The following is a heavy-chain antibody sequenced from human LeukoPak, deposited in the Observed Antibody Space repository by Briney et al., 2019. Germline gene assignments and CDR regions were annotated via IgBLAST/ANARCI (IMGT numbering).Heavy chain of an antibody. Sequence: PSETLSLTCTVSGGPISSHYWSWIRQPPGKGLEWIGYIYYSGSTNYNPSLKSRVTISVDTSKNQFSLKLSSVTAADTAVYYCARAQDYGGNVFDYWGQGTLVTASS. CDR1: GGPISSHY. V-gene: IGHV4-59*11. CDR3: ARAQDYGGNVFDY. CDR2: IYYSGST. J-gene: IGHJ4*02. D-gene: IGHD4-23*01.